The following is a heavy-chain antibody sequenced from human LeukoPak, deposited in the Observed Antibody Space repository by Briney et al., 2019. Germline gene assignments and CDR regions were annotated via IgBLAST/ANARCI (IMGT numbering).Heavy chain of an antibody. CDR3: ARDRYCSGGSCYSAPFDP. CDR1: GYTFTSYA. CDR2: ISAYNGNT. J-gene: IGHJ5*02. V-gene: IGHV1-18*01. Sequence: ASVKVSCKASGYTFTSYAMHWVRQAPGQGLEWMGWISAYNGNTNYAQKLQGRVTMTTDTSTSTAYMELRSLRSDDTAVYYCARDRYCSGGSCYSAPFDPWGQGTLVTVSS. D-gene: IGHD2-15*01.